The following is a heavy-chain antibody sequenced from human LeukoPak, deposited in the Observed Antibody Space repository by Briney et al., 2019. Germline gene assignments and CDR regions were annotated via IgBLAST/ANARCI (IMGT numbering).Heavy chain of an antibody. J-gene: IGHJ5*01. V-gene: IGHV3-23*01. D-gene: IGHD4-17*01. CDR2: ISGSGGRT. Sequence: PGGSLRLSRAASGFTFSRYAMSRVRQAPGKGLEWISAISGSGGRTYYADSVKGRFTISRDNSKNTLYLQMNSLRAEDTAVYHCAKHRENYGDSCLDDSWGQGTLVTVSS. CDR1: GFTFSRYA. CDR3: AKHRENYGDSCLDDS.